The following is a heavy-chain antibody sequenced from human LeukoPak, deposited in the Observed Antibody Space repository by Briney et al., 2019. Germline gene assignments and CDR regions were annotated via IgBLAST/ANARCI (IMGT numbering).Heavy chain of an antibody. CDR3: AGVEMATGPFDY. CDR2: ISSSGSTI. CDR1: GFTFSSYE. V-gene: IGHV3-48*03. Sequence: GGSLRLSCAASGFTFSSYEMNWVRQAPGKGLEWVSYISSSGSTIYYADSVKGRFTISRDNAENSLYLQMNSLRAEDTAVYYCAGVEMATGPFDYWGQGTLVTVSS. J-gene: IGHJ4*02. D-gene: IGHD5-24*01.